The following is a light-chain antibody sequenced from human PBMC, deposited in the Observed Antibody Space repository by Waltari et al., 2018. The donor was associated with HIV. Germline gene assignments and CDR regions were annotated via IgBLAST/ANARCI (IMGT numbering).Light chain of an antibody. Sequence: QYALTQPPSASVPPGQSVALSCPGTRRDIGGFTYFSWDQQHPGKAPKLIMTAVTKRPSGVPDRFSGSKSGNTASLTVSGLQAEDEAHYYCSSYAPTNNFYVLFGGGTALTVL. V-gene: IGLV2-8*01. CDR1: RRDIGGFTY. J-gene: IGLJ2*01. CDR2: AVT. CDR3: SSYAPTNNFYVL.